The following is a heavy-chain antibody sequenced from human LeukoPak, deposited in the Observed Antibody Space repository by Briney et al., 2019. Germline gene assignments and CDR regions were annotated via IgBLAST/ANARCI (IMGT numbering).Heavy chain of an antibody. J-gene: IGHJ4*02. D-gene: IGHD3-9*01. CDR3: VRWYYDILTGYYALYYFDY. Sequence: ASVKVSCKASGYTFTSYGISWVRQAPGQGLEWMGWISAYNGNTNYAQKLQGRVTMTTDTSTSTAYMELRSLRSDDTAVYYCVRWYYDILTGYYALYYFDYWGQGTLVTVSS. CDR2: ISAYNGNT. CDR1: GYTFTSYG. V-gene: IGHV1-18*04.